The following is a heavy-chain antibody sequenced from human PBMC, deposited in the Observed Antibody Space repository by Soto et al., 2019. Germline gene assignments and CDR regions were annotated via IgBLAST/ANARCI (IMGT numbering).Heavy chain of an antibody. CDR1: GGSFSGYY. V-gene: IGHV4-34*01. CDR3: AREITMVRGVIIYYYYDMDV. D-gene: IGHD3-10*01. Sequence: QVQLQQWGAGLLKPSETLSLTCAVYGGSFSGYYWSWIRQPPGKGLEWIGEINHSGSTNYNPSLKSRVTISVVTSMNQFSLKLSSVTAADTAVYYCAREITMVRGVIIYYYYDMDVWVRGTTVTVSS. CDR2: INHSGST. J-gene: IGHJ6*03.